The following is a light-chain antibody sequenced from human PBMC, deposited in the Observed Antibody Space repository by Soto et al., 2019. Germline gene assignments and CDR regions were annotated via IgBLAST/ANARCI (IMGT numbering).Light chain of an antibody. CDR3: QQYNTWPPLT. CDR1: QSVYNK. CDR2: GAS. V-gene: IGKV3-15*01. Sequence: EVVMTQFPATLSVSPGERATLSCRASQSVYNKLAWYQQKPGQAPRLLIYGASNRATGIPARFSGSGSGTEFTLTISSLQSEDFATYYCQQYNTWPPLTFGGGTKVDIK. J-gene: IGKJ4*01.